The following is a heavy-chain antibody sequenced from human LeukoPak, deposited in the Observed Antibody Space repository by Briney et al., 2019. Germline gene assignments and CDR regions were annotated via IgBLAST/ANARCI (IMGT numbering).Heavy chain of an antibody. J-gene: IGHJ6*02. CDR2: IIPILGIA. V-gene: IGHV1-69*04. D-gene: IGHD4-17*01. CDR1: GGTFSSYT. CDR3: ARDGDYGDPSGMDV. Sequence: KVSCKASGGTFSSYTISWVRQAPGQGLAWMGRIIPILGIANYAQKFQGRVTITADKSTSTAYMELSSLRSEDTAVYYCARDGDYGDPSGMDVWGQGTTVTVSS.